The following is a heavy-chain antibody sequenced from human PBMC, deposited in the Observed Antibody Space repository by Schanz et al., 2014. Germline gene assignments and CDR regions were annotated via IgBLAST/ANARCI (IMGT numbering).Heavy chain of an antibody. CDR1: GYTFTSYG. CDR3: ARDRDQWDGNFCDF. D-gene: IGHD1-26*01. J-gene: IGHJ4*02. V-gene: IGHV1-18*04. CDR2: ISPYNAHT. Sequence: QVQLVQSGVEVKKPGASVKVSCKASGYTFTSYGITWVRQAPGQRLEWMGWISPYNAHTNYAQKFQGRVTMTTDTSTSTVYMELRSLRSDDTAVYYCARDRDQWDGNFCDFWGQGTLVTVSS.